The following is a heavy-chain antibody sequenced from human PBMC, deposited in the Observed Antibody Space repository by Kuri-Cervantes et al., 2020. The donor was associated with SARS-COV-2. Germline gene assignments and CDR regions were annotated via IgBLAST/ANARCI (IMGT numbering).Heavy chain of an antibody. D-gene: IGHD3-3*01. CDR2: IKQDGSEK. CDR1: GFTFRSYW. CDR3: AKERLSDFWSGERYGMDV. V-gene: IGHV3-7*03. Sequence: GGSLRLSCAASGFTFRSYWMSWVRQAPGKGLEWVANIKQDGSEKYYVDSVKGRFTISRDNVKNSLYLQMNSLRAEDTALYYCAKERLSDFWSGERYGMDVWGQGTTVTVSS. J-gene: IGHJ6*02.